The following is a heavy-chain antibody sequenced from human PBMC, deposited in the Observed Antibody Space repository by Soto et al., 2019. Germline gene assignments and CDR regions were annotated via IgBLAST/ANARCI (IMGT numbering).Heavy chain of an antibody. J-gene: IGHJ3*02. CDR2: INHNGGST. Sequence: EGALRLSCAASGFTFSSYAMRWVRQAPGNGLEWVATINHNGGSTYYVDSVKGRFTISRDNAKNSLYLQMNSLRAEDTAVYYCARSHDYGDHAHGVSDIWGQGTMVPVSS. D-gene: IGHD4-17*01. V-gene: IGHV3-7*01. CDR1: GFTFSSYA. CDR3: ARSHDYGDHAHGVSDI.